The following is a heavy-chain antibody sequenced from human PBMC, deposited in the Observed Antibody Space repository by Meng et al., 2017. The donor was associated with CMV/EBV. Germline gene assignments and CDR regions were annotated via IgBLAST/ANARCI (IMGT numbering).Heavy chain of an antibody. CDR3: ARGARYCSGGSCSSWFDP. J-gene: IGHJ5*02. V-gene: IGHV4-31*02. CDR2: IYYSGST. Sequence: SISSGGYYWSWSRQHPRKGLEWIGYIYYSGSTYYNPSLKSRVTISVDTSKNQFSLKLSSVTAADTAVYYCARGARYCSGGSCSSWFDPWGQGTLVTVSS. D-gene: IGHD2-15*01. CDR1: SISSGGYY.